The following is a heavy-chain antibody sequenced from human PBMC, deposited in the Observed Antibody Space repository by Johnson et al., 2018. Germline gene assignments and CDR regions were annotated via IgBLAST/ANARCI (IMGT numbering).Heavy chain of an antibody. J-gene: IGHJ3*02. CDR2: IYYSGST. CDR1: GGSISSSF. V-gene: IGHV4-59*01. D-gene: IGHD1-26*01. Sequence: QVQLVESGPGLVKPSETLSLTCTVSGGSISSSFWSWIRQPPGKGLEWIGYIYYSGSTNYNPSLKSRVIISVDTSNNQFSLKLSSGTAADTAVYYCARVGEWELGDGMSIWGQGTMVTVSS. CDR3: ARVGEWELGDGMSI.